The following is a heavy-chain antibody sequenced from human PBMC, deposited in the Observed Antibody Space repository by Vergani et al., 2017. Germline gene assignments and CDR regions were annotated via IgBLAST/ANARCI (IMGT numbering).Heavy chain of an antibody. CDR2: IYYSGST. Sequence: QLQLQESGPGLVKPSETLSLTCTVSGGSISSYYWSWIRQPPGKGLEWIGYIYYSGSTNYNPSLKSRVTISVDTSKNQFSLKLSSVTAADTAVYYCARQEGDAHRHLDYWGQGTLVTVSS. V-gene: IGHV4-59*08. CDR3: ARQEGDAHRHLDY. J-gene: IGHJ4*02. CDR1: GGSISSYY.